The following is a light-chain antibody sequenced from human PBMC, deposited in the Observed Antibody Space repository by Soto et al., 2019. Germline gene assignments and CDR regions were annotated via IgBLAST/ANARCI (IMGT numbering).Light chain of an antibody. CDR1: SSDVGGYNY. V-gene: IGLV2-8*01. Sequence: QSALTQPPSASGSPGQSVTISCTGTSSDVGGYNYVYWYQQHPGKAPKLMIYEVSKRPSGVPDRFSGSKSGNTASLTVFGLQAEDEADYYCSSCAGSNILFGTGTKLTVL. CDR2: EVS. CDR3: SSCAGSNIL. J-gene: IGLJ1*01.